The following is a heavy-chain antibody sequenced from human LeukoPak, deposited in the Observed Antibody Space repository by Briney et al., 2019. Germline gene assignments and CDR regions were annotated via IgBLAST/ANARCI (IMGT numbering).Heavy chain of an antibody. Sequence: SETLSLTCAVYGGSFSGYYWSWIRQPPGKGLEWIGEIIHSGSTNYNPSLKSRVTISVDTSKNQFSLKLSSVTAADTAVYYCARGKRIGGYNYGSTPFDYWGQGTLVTVSS. V-gene: IGHV4-34*01. CDR2: IIHSGST. D-gene: IGHD5-18*01. CDR3: ARGKRIGGYNYGSTPFDY. J-gene: IGHJ4*02. CDR1: GGSFSGYY.